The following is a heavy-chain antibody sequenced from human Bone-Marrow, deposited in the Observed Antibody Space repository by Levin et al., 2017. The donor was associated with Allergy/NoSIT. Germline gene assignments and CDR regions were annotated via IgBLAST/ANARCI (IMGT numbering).Heavy chain of an antibody. D-gene: IGHD1-26*01. Sequence: GGSLRLSCAASGFTFSSYGMHWVRQAPGKGLEYLSAISNNGGRTYYANSVKGRFTISRDNSKNTLYLQMGTLRLEDMAVYYCVRVGDSGTYQFDYWGQGTLVTVSS. J-gene: IGHJ4*02. CDR2: ISNNGGRT. CDR3: VRVGDSGTYQFDY. V-gene: IGHV3-64*01. CDR1: GFTFSSYG.